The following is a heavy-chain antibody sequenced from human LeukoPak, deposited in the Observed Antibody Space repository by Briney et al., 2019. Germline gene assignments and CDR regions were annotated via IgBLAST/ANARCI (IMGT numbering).Heavy chain of an antibody. V-gene: IGHV3-30*03. Sequence: TXXXXGMRWVXXAPGKGLEGGAVISYDVSNKYYADSVKRRFTISRDNSKNTLYLQINSLRAEDTAVYYCATLVAYCGGDCSAWGQGTLVTVSS. D-gene: IGHD2-21*02. CDR3: ATLVAYCGGDCSA. CDR2: ISYDVSNK. CDR1: TXXXXG. J-gene: IGHJ4*02.